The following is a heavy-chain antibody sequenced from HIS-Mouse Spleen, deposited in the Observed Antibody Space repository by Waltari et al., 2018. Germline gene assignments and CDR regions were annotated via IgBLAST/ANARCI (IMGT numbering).Heavy chain of an antibody. D-gene: IGHD7-27*01. Sequence: QVQLVQSGAEVKKPGSSVKVSCKASGGTFSSYAISWVRQAPGQGLEWMGRHIPILGTDNYAQKFQGRVTITADESTSTAYMELSSLRSEDTAVYYCASPANWGWGGDWFDPWGQGTLVTVSS. CDR1: GGTFSSYA. CDR2: HIPILGTD. CDR3: ASPANWGWGGDWFDP. J-gene: IGHJ5*02. V-gene: IGHV1-69*18.